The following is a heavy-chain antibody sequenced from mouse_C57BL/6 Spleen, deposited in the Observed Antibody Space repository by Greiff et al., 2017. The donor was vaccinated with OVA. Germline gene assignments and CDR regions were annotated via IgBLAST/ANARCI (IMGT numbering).Heavy chain of an antibody. V-gene: IGHV1-77*01. D-gene: IGHD1-1*01. CDR2: IGPGSGST. Sequence: QVQLQQSGAELVKPGASVKISCKASGYTFTDYYINWVKQRPGQGLEWIGKIGPGSGSTYYNEKFKGKDTLTADKSSSTAYMQLSSLTSEDSAVYFCAREGYYGSSLWYFEVWGTGTTVTVSS. J-gene: IGHJ1*03. CDR1: GYTFTDYY. CDR3: AREGYYGSSLWYFEV.